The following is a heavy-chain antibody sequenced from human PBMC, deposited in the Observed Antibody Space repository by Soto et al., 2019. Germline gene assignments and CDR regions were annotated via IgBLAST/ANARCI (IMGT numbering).Heavy chain of an antibody. J-gene: IGHJ4*02. CDR1: GFTFTRYS. V-gene: IGHV3-21*01. D-gene: IGHD1-7*01. CDR2: ISSTTNYI. Sequence: GDLRLSCAASGFTFTRYSRNWVRQAPGKGLEWGSSISSTTNYIYYGDSMKVRCTISSDNAKKSLYLEMNGLRAEDTALYDCVRESEELHSNLHYWGKGTLVTVSP. CDR3: VRESEELHSNLHY.